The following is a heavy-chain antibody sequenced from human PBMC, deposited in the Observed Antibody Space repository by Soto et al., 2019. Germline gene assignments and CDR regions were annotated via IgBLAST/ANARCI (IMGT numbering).Heavy chain of an antibody. V-gene: IGHV1-8*01. D-gene: IGHD5-18*01. CDR2: MNPNSGST. J-gene: IGHJ5*02. CDR1: GYTFTRYD. Sequence: QVQLVQSGAEVKKPGASVKVSCEASGYTFTRYDINWVRQATGQGLEWMGSMNPNSGSTGCAQKFQGRLTMTRDISISTAYMELSSLPSEDTAVYYCARRAMGTETWGQGTLVTVSS. CDR3: ARRAMGTET.